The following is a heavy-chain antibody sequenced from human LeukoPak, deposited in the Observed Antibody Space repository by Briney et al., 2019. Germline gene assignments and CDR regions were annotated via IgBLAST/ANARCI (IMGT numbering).Heavy chain of an antibody. D-gene: IGHD2-21*01. CDR1: GLTFRSYS. CDR2: IREDGSEK. J-gene: IGHJ4*02. CDR3: AKAPVTSCRGAYCYPFDY. V-gene: IGHV3-7*01. Sequence: GGSLRLSCAASGLTFRSYSMSWVRQAPGKGLEWVASIREDGSEKYYVDSVKGRFTISRDNAKNSLYLQMSSLRAEDTAMYYCAKAPVTSCRGAYCYPFDYWGQGTLVTVSS.